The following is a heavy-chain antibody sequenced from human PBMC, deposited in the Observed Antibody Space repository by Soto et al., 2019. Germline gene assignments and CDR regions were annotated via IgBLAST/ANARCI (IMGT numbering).Heavy chain of an antibody. D-gene: IGHD1-26*01. V-gene: IGHV3-20*04. CDR1: GFTFDDYG. CDR3: VRGASLNFDY. CDR2: VNWNGGST. Sequence: GGSLRLSCAAAGFTFDDYGMSWARQAPGKGLEWVSGVNWNGGSTGYADSVKGRFTISRDNAKNSLYLQMNSLRAEDTAFYYCVRGASLNFDYWGQGTLVTVSS. J-gene: IGHJ4*02.